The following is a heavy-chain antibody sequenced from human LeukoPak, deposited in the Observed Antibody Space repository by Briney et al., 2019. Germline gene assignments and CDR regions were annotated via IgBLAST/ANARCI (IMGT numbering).Heavy chain of an antibody. CDR3: ARDPGTYGDYVLDI. D-gene: IGHD4-17*01. V-gene: IGHV3-7*01. CDR2: IKQDGSEK. CDR1: GGSISRYY. J-gene: IGHJ3*02. Sequence: PSETLSLTCTVSGGSISRYYWSWVRQAPGKGLEWVANIKQDGSEKYYVDSVKGRFTISRDNAKNSLYLQMNSLRAEDTAVCYCARDPGTYGDYVLDIWGQGTMVTVSS.